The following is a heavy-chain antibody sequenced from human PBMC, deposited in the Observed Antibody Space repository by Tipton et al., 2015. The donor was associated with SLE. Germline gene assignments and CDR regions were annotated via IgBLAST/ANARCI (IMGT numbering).Heavy chain of an antibody. Sequence: SLRLSCAASGFTFRSYAMSWVRQAPGKGLEWVSGISESGSSTYYAESLEGRFTISRDKSKNTLSLQMNSLRAEDTAVYYCARGFLGMRAAQYYFDYWGQGTLVTVSS. V-gene: IGHV3-23*01. CDR2: ISESGSST. J-gene: IGHJ4*02. CDR1: GFTFRSYA. D-gene: IGHD6-6*01. CDR3: ARGFLGMRAAQYYFDY.